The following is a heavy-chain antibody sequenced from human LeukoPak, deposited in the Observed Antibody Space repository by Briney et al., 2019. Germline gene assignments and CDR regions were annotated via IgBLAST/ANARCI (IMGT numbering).Heavy chain of an antibody. D-gene: IGHD3-10*01. Sequence: PGGSLRLSCAASGFSFSSYSMNWVRQTPGKGLEWVSSISSSSTYTFDADSVKGRFTISRDNAKNSLHLQMNSLRAEDTAVYYCARWENYYGSGSSLLPYDYWGQGTLVTVSS. CDR3: ARWENYYGSGSSLLPYDY. V-gene: IGHV3-21*01. CDR1: GFSFSSYS. CDR2: ISSSSTYT. J-gene: IGHJ4*02.